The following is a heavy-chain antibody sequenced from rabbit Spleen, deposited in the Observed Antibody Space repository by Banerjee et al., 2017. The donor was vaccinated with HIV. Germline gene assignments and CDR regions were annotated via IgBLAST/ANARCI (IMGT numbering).Heavy chain of an antibody. V-gene: IGHV1S7*01. CDR3: ARDGVGGSYFDL. J-gene: IGHJ4*01. CDR1: GFTLSSFY. Sequence: QLEESAGGLVQPGGSLKLSCKASGFTLSSFYMNWVRQAPGKGLEWIGYIDPVFGITYYANWVNGRFSISRENAQNTVFLQMTSLTAADTATYFCARDGVGGSYFDLWGPGTLVTVS. D-gene: IGHD8-1*01. CDR2: IDPVFGIT.